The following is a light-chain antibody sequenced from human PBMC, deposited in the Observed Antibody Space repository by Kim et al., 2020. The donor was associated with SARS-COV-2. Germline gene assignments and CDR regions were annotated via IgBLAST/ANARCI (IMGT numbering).Light chain of an antibody. V-gene: IGKV1-39*01. CDR1: QGIGNY. Sequence: PSLGDTVTITCRPSQGIGNYLNWYQQKPGKAPNLLIYAASSLQSGVPSRFSGSGSGTDFTLTISSVQPEDFATYYCQQSYSLPVTFGGGTKVDIK. CDR3: QQSYSLPVT. CDR2: AAS. J-gene: IGKJ4*01.